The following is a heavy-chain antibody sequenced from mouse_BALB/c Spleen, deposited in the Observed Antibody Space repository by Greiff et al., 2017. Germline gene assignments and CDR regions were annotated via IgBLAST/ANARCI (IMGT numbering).Heavy chain of an antibody. CDR1: GYSITSGYY. V-gene: IGHV3-6*02. D-gene: IGHD1-1*01. Sequence: ESGPGLVKPSHSLSLTCSVTGYSITSGYYWNWIRQFPGNKLEWMGYISYDGSNNYNPSRKNRTSITRDTSKNQFFLKLNSVTTEDTATYYGARVQYGRSNDAMDNWGQGTSVTVSP. CDR3: ARVQYGRSNDAMDN. CDR2: ISYDGSN. J-gene: IGHJ4*01.